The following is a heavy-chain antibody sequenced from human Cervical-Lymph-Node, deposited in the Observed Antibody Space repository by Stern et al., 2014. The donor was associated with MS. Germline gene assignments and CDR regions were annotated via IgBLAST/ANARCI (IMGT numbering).Heavy chain of an antibody. Sequence: QLVQSGTEVKKPGASMKVSCKTSGFIFTNYYIHWVRQAPGQGLEWMGIINLSGGSTDDAQKFQGRLTVTMGTSTNTVYMQLSSLRSDDTAVYYCARYYDGYDGGLDYWGQGALVIVSS. D-gene: IGHD3-3*01. CDR1: GFIFTNYY. CDR3: ARYYDGYDGGLDY. CDR2: INLSGGST. J-gene: IGHJ4*02. V-gene: IGHV1-46*03.